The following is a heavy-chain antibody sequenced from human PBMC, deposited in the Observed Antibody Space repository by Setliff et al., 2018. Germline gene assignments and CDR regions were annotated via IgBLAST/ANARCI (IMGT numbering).Heavy chain of an antibody. D-gene: IGHD1-26*01. V-gene: IGHV1-2*02. CDR2: INPNSGGT. CDR1: GYTFTGYY. J-gene: IGHJ4*01. CDR3: ARSSGSYHTYYFDY. Sequence: ASVKVSCKASGYTFTGYYIHWVRQAPGHGLEWMGWINPNSGGTNYAQKFQGRVTMTRDTSISTAYMELSRLRSDDTAVYYCARSSGSYHTYYFDYWGQEPWSPSPQ.